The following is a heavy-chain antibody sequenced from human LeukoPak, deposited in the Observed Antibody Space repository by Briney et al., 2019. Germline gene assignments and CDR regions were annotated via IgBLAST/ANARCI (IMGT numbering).Heavy chain of an antibody. D-gene: IGHD3-22*01. Sequence: SETLSLTCTVSGGSISSGGYYWSWIRQHPGKGLEWIGYIYYSGSTYYNSSLKSRVTISVDTSKNQFSLKLSSVTAADTAVYYCARGAYYYDSSGYYRYFDYWGQGTLVTVSS. CDR3: ARGAYYYDSSGYYRYFDY. CDR2: IYYSGST. V-gene: IGHV4-31*03. CDR1: GGSISSGGYY. J-gene: IGHJ4*02.